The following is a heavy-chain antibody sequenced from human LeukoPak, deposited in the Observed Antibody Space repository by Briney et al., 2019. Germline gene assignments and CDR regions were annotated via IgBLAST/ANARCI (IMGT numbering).Heavy chain of an antibody. CDR1: GFTFSSYT. CDR2: ISYEGSNK. V-gene: IGHV3-30*18. J-gene: IGHJ4*02. D-gene: IGHD3-22*01. CDR3: VKSLDRHYYDIHGPLSH. Sequence: GGSLRLSCAASGFTFSSYTMHWIRQAPGKGLEWVAAISYEGSNKYYGDSVKGRITISRDDARNTVDLQMNSLRAEDTAVYYCVKSLDRHYYDIHGPLSHWGQGTLVTVS.